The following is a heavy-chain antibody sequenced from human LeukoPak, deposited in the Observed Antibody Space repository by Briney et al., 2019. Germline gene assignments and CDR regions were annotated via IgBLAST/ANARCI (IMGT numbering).Heavy chain of an antibody. Sequence: GGSLRLSCAASGFTFSDFYMSWVRQAPGKGLEWVANIKKDGSERSYVDSVWDRFTISRDNAKNSLYLQMNSLRAEDTAMYYCARGGWSGYFIYWGQGALVTVSS. CDR1: GFTFSDFY. D-gene: IGHD1-1*01. J-gene: IGHJ4*02. CDR3: ARGGWSGYFIY. CDR2: IKKDGSER. V-gene: IGHV3-7*01.